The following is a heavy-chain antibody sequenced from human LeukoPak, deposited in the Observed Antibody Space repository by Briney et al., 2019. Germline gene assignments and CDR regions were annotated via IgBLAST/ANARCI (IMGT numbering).Heavy chain of an antibody. D-gene: IGHD5-18*01. CDR3: ADFNAAINAFDI. J-gene: IGHJ3*02. CDR1: GFTFSSYS. V-gene: IGHV3-21*01. CDR2: ISSSSSYI. Sequence: PGGSLRLSCAASGFTFSSYSMNWVRQAPGKGLEWVSSISSSSSYIYYADSVKGRFTISRDNAKNSLYLQMNSLRAEDTAVYYCADFNAAINAFDIWGQGTMVTVSS.